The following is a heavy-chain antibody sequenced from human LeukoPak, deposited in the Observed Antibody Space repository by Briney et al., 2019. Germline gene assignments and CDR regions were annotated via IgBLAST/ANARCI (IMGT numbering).Heavy chain of an antibody. J-gene: IGHJ4*02. CDR1: GFTFSGSA. CDR3: TRGVYSYGNLVDY. V-gene: IGHV3-73*01. CDR2: IRTKPNNYET. D-gene: IGHD5-18*01. Sequence: GGSLKLSCAASGFTFSGSAMHWVRQASGKGLEWIGRIRTKPNNYETTYAASVKGRFTISRDDSRNMAYLQMNSLKSEDTAVYFCTRGVYSYGNLVDYWGQGTLVTVSS.